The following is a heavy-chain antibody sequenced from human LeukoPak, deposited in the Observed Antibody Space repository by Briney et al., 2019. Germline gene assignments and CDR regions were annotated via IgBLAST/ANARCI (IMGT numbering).Heavy chain of an antibody. D-gene: IGHD5-18*01. CDR3: ARTGSGYSYGYGYYMDV. CDR1: GGSISSYY. Sequence: SETLSLTCTVSGGSISSYYWSWIRQPPGKGLEWIGYIYYSGSTNYNPSLKSRVTISVDTSKNQFSLKLSSVTAADTAVYYCARTGSGYSYGYGYYMDVWGKGTTVTVSS. CDR2: IYYSGST. J-gene: IGHJ6*03. V-gene: IGHV4-59*01.